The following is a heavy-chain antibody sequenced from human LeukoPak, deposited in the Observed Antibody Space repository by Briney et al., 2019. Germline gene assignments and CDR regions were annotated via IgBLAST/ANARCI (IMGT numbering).Heavy chain of an antibody. V-gene: IGHV3-21*01. CDR3: ARDQEIAAAGGPLGFDY. Sequence: PGGSLRLSCVPSGITFSNSALSWVRQAPGKGLEWVSSISSSSSYIYYADSVKGRFTISRDNAKNSLYLQMNSLRAEDTAVYYCARDQEIAAAGGPLGFDYWGQGTLVTVSS. D-gene: IGHD6-13*01. J-gene: IGHJ4*02. CDR2: ISSSSSYI. CDR1: GITFSNSA.